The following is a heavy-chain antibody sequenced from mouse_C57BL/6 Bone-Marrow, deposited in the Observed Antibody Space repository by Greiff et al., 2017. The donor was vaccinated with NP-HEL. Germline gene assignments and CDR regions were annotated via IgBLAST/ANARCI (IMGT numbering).Heavy chain of an antibody. J-gene: IGHJ3*01. Sequence: EVQLQQSGAELVRPGASFKLSCTASGFNIKDYYMHWVKQRPEQGLEWIGRIDPEDGDTEYAPKFQGKATMTADTSSNTAYLQLSSLTSEDTAVYYCTTYLYYDYFFAYWGQGTLVTVSA. CDR2: IDPEDGDT. CDR3: TTYLYYDYFFAY. V-gene: IGHV14-1*01. D-gene: IGHD2-4*01. CDR1: GFNIKDYY.